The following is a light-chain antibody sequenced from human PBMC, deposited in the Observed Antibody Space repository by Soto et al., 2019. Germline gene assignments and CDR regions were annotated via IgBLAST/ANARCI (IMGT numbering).Light chain of an antibody. CDR1: PSVSGSN. J-gene: IGKJ4*01. V-gene: IGKV3-15*01. Sequence: ELVLTQSPGTLSLSPGERANLSCRASPSVSGSNLAWYQQKPGQAPRLVIYGASTRATGIPARFSGSGSGTEFTLTISSLQSEDFAVYYCQQYIRWPLTFGGGTKVDIK. CDR2: GAS. CDR3: QQYIRWPLT.